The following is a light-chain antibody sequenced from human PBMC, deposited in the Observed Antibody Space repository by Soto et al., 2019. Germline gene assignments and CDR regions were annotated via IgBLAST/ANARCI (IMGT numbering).Light chain of an antibody. CDR1: QNINNN. CDR2: HAS. J-gene: IGKJ4*01. Sequence: EIVMTQSPATLSVSPGERATLSCRASQNINNNLAWYQQKPGQVPRLLIYHASTGATGIPARFSGSGSGTDLTLTISSVQSEDFAFYYCQQYNDWPLTFGGGTNVEIK. V-gene: IGKV3-15*01. CDR3: QQYNDWPLT.